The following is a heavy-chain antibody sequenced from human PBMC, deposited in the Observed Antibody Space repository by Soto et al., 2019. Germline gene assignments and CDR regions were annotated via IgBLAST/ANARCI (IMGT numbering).Heavy chain of an antibody. Sequence: QVQLIQSGAEVKKPGASVKVSCKASGYTFTSSYIHWVRQAPGQGLEWMAIINPNGGSTNYAQKFQGRVTMTRDKSTSTVYMELSSLTSEDTAVYYCARSLMEGDYWGQGTLVTVSS. CDR1: GYTFTSSY. J-gene: IGHJ4*02. CDR2: INPNGGST. V-gene: IGHV1-46*03. D-gene: IGHD3-10*01. CDR3: ARSLMEGDY.